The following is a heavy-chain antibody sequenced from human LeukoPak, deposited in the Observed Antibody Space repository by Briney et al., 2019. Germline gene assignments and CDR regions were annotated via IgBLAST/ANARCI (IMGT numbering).Heavy chain of an antibody. Sequence: PGGSLRFSCAASGFPFSSYGMHWVRQAPGKRLEWVAVIWYDGGNKYYADSVKGRFTISRDNSKNTLYLQMNSLRAEDTAVYYCARDPGTYGDPAFDYWGQGPLVTVSS. V-gene: IGHV3-33*01. CDR1: GFPFSSYG. J-gene: IGHJ4*02. CDR3: ARDPGTYGDPAFDY. D-gene: IGHD4-17*01. CDR2: IWYDGGNK.